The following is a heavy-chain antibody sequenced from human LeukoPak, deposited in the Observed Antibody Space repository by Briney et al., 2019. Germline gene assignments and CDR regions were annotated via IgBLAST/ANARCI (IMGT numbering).Heavy chain of an antibody. V-gene: IGHV3-23*01. CDR2: ISGSGGST. CDR3: AKDGYYGSGPPDY. Sequence: GGSLRLSCAASGFTFSSYAMSWVRQAPGKGLEWVSAISGSGGSTYYADSVKGRFTISRDNSKNALYLQMNSLRAEDTAVYYCAKDGYYGSGPPDYWGQGTLVTVSS. D-gene: IGHD3-10*01. CDR1: GFTFSSYA. J-gene: IGHJ4*02.